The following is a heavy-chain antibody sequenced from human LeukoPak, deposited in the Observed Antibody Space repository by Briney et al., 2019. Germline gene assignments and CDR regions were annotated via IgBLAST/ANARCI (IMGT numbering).Heavy chain of an antibody. CDR1: GFTFSSYG. CDR2: IWYDGSNK. V-gene: IGHV3-33*01. D-gene: IGHD6-19*01. Sequence: GGSLRLSCAASGFTFSSYGMHWVRQAPGKGLEWVAVIWYDGSNKYYADSVRGRFTISRDNSKNTLYLQMNSLRAEDTAVYYCASSTAVAATGYYFDYWGQGTLVTVSS. J-gene: IGHJ4*02. CDR3: ASSTAVAATGYYFDY.